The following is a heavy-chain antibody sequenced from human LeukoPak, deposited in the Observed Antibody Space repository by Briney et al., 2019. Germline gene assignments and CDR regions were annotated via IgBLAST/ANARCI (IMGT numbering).Heavy chain of an antibody. CDR3: ARRAWGYTSSWYFDY. CDR2: IYYSGST. V-gene: IGHV4-39*01. Sequence: SETLSLTCTVSSDSISSGSYYWDWIRQPPGKGLEWIGSIYYSGSTYYNPSLKCRVTMSVDTSRNQFSLRLSSVTASETAIYYCARRAWGYTSSWYFDYWGRGTLVTVSS. CDR1: SDSISSGSYY. J-gene: IGHJ4*02. D-gene: IGHD6-13*01.